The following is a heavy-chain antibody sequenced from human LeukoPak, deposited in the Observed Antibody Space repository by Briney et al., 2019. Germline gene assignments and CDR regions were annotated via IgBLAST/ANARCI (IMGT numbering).Heavy chain of an antibody. CDR1: GFTFSNYD. J-gene: IGHJ3*02. D-gene: IGHD2-15*01. CDR3: AKDWVLWFRDIVVVVAVTSDAFDI. CDR2: ISGSGGNT. V-gene: IGHV3-23*01. Sequence: PGGSLRLSCAATGFTFSNYDMSWIRQAPGKGLEWVSSISGSGGNTYYADSVKGRFTISRDNSKNTLYLQINNLRAEDTAVYSCAKDWVLWFRDIVVVVAVTSDAFDIWGQGTKVTVS.